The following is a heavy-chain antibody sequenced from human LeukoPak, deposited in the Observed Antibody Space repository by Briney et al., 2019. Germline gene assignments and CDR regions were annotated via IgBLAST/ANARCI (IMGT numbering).Heavy chain of an antibody. CDR3: ARGDCSSNSCRPYYFDN. CDR2: ISSSSCYI. J-gene: IGHJ4*01. V-gene: IGHV3-21*01. Sequence: GGSLRLSCGACGFTFSCYIMKWVRQAAGKGLEWVSSISSSSCYIYYADLVKGRFTISRENVKNSPYLQINILRAEDTAVYYCARGDCSSNSCRPYYFDNWGQGTLVTVSS. D-gene: IGHD2-2*01. CDR1: GFTFSCYI.